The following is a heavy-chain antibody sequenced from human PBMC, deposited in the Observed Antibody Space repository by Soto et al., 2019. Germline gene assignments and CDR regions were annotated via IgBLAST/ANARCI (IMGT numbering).Heavy chain of an antibody. Sequence: ASVKVSCKVSGYTLTELSMHWVRQAPGKGLEWMGGFDPEDGETIYAQKFQGRVTMTEDTSTDTAYMELNSLKIEDTAVYYCTRPLNSKYNWNDFDPSGYWGQGTLVTVSS. CDR2: FDPEDGET. D-gene: IGHD1-20*01. J-gene: IGHJ4*02. CDR3: TRPLNSKYNWNDFDPSGY. CDR1: GYTLTELS. V-gene: IGHV1-24*01.